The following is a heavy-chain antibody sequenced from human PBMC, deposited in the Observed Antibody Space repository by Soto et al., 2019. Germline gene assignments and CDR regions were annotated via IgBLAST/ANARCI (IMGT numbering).Heavy chain of an antibody. V-gene: IGHV3-7*01. CDR2: IKHDGSEK. CDR3: TRDGVWFGEIYPFDS. Sequence: GGSMKLSCSGSGVTFDSYWMSWVRQATGKGLEWVANIKHDGSEKYYVDSVKGRFTISRDNAKKLLYLQMSSLRAEDTAMYYCTRDGVWFGEIYPFDSWGQGTRVTVSS. CDR1: GVTFDSYW. J-gene: IGHJ4*02. D-gene: IGHD3-10*01.